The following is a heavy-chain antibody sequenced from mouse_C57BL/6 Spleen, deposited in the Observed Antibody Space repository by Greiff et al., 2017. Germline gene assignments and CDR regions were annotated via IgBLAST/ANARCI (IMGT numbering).Heavy chain of an antibody. CDR1: GYTFTSYW. CDR2: IDPSDSYT. J-gene: IGHJ2*01. V-gene: IGHV1-50*01. D-gene: IGHD1-1*01. Sequence: QVQLQQPGAELVKPGASVKLSCKASGYTFTSYWMQWVKQRPGQGLEWIGEIDPSDSYTNYNQKFKGQATLTVDTSSSTAYMQLSSLTSEDSAVYYCARPSYYYCSSYDYWGQGTTLTVSS. CDR3: ARPSYYYCSSYDY.